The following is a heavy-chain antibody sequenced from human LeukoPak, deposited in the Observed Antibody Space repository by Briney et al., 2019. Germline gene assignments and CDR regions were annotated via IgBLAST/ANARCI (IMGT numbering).Heavy chain of an antibody. J-gene: IGHJ4*02. CDR2: IKKDGSEK. CDR3: AKDSGVVVTANDYFDY. CDR1: GFTFSSYW. D-gene: IGHD2-21*02. V-gene: IGHV3-7*01. Sequence: PGGSLRLSCAASGFTFSSYWMSWVRQAPGKGLEWVANIKKDGSEKYYVDSVKGRFTISRDNAKTSLYLQMNSLRAEDTAVYYCAKDSGVVVTANDYFDYWGQGTLVTVSS.